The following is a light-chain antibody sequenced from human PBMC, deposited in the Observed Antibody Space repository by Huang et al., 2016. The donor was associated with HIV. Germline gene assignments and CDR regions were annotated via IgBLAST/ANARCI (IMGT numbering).Light chain of an antibody. J-gene: IGKJ1*01. CDR3: LQHHGYPRT. V-gene: IGKV1-17*03. CDR1: QGIAND. CDR2: AAS. Sequence: DIQLTQSPSAMSASVGDRVSITCRASQGIANDLAWFQQKPGGAPKRLIYAASRLQSGVPARCSGSGSGTKFTLTISSLQPEDFATYYCLQHHGYPRTFGQGTKV.